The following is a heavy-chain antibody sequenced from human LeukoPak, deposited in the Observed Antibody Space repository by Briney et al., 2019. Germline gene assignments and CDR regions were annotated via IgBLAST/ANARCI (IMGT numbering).Heavy chain of an antibody. J-gene: IGHJ4*02. CDR1: GGSISSSSYY. V-gene: IGHV4-39*01. Sequence: SETLSLTCTVSGGSISSSSYYWGWIRQPPGKGQEWIGSIYYSGCTYYNPSLKSRVTISVDTSKNQFSLKLSSVTAADTAVYYCARLGLSIFGVVISEQVDYWGQGTLVTVSS. CDR2: IYYSGCT. CDR3: ARLGLSIFGVVISEQVDY. D-gene: IGHD3-3*01.